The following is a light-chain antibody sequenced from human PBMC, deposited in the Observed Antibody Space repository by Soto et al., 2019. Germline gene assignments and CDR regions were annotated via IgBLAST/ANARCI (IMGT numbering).Light chain of an antibody. J-gene: IGKJ3*01. CDR1: QGISTY. CDR3: QTYDYPPST. CDR2: AAS. V-gene: IGKV1-27*01. Sequence: QMAQSPSSLSASVGDRVSITCRASQGISTYVAWYQQKPGKVPKLLIYAASTLHSGVPSRFSGSGSGTDFPLTISSLQPEDVATYFCQTYDYPPSTFGPGTKVDL.